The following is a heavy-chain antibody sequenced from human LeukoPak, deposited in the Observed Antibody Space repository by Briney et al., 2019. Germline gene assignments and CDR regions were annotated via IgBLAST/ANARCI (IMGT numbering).Heavy chain of an antibody. J-gene: IGHJ5*02. Sequence: SETLSLTCTVSGGSISSSSYYWGWIRQPPGKGLEWIGSIYYSGSTYYNPSLKSRVTISVDTSKNQFSLKLSSVTAADTAVYYRARLHKTTVTTYWFDPWGQGTLVTVSS. CDR2: IYYSGST. CDR1: GGSISSSSYY. CDR3: ARLHKTTVTTYWFDP. D-gene: IGHD4-17*01. V-gene: IGHV4-39*01.